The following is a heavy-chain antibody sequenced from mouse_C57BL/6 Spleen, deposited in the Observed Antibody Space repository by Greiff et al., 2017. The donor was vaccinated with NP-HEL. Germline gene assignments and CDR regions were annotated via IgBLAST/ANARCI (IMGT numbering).Heavy chain of an antibody. V-gene: IGHV5-4*01. Sequence: DVKLVESGGGLVKPGGSLKLSCAASGFTFSSYAMSWVRQTPEKRLEWVATISDDGSYTYYPDNVKGRFTISRDNTNNNLYLQKSNLKSADTAMYYCAREEGYDYFDYWGQGTTLTVSS. J-gene: IGHJ2*01. D-gene: IGHD2-2*01. CDR1: GFTFSSYA. CDR3: AREEGYDYFDY. CDR2: ISDDGSYT.